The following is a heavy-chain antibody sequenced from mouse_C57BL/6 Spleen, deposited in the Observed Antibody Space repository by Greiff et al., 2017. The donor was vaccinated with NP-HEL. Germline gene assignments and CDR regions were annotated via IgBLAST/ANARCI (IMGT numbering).Heavy chain of an antibody. CDR2: IDPETGGT. CDR1: GYTFTDYE. D-gene: IGHD1-1*01. J-gene: IGHJ1*03. CDR3: TRGGKLRKGYFDV. V-gene: IGHV1-15*01. Sequence: QVHVKQSGAELVRPGASVTLSCKASGYTFTDYEMHWVKQTPVHGLEWIGAIDPETGGTAYNQKFKGKAILTADKSSSTAYMELRSLTSEDSAVYYCTRGGKLRKGYFDVWGTGTTVTVSS.